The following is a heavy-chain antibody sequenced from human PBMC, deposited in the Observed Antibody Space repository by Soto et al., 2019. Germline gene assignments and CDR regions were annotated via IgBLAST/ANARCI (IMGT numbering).Heavy chain of an antibody. J-gene: IGHJ3*02. Sequence: QVQLVESGGGVVQPGRSLRLSCAASGFTFSSYGMHWVRHAPGKGLEWVAVISYDGSNKYYADSVKGRFTISRDNSKNTLYLQMNSLRAEDTAVYYCAKDQAQARKWLGFDASDIWGQGTMVTVSS. CDR1: GFTFSSYG. V-gene: IGHV3-30*18. D-gene: IGHD5-12*01. CDR2: ISYDGSNK. CDR3: AKDQAQARKWLGFDASDI.